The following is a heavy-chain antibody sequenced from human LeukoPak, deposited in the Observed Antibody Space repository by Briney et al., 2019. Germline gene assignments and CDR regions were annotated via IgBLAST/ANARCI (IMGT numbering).Heavy chain of an antibody. V-gene: IGHV3-30-3*01. CDR3: ARPNDSSADY. J-gene: IGHJ4*02. CDR2: ISYDGYDK. Sequence: GGSLRLSFAASRFTFNEYAMHWVRQTPGKGLEWVALISYDGYDKSYADSVRGRFTISRDNSKNTLNLQMDSLRSEDTAVYYCARPNDSSADYWGQGTLVTVSS. CDR1: RFTFNEYA. D-gene: IGHD3-22*01.